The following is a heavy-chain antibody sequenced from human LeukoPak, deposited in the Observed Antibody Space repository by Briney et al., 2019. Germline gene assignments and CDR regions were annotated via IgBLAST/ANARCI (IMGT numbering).Heavy chain of an antibody. Sequence: PSETLSLTCTVSGGSISNYYWSWIRQPAGKGLEWIGRIYASGSTNYNPSLKSRVTMSVDTSRNQFSLKLSSVTAADTAVYYCARARYYYGSGSDNCFDPWGQGTLVTVSS. CDR3: ARARYYYGSGSDNCFDP. V-gene: IGHV4-4*07. D-gene: IGHD3-10*01. J-gene: IGHJ5*02. CDR2: IYASGST. CDR1: GGSISNYY.